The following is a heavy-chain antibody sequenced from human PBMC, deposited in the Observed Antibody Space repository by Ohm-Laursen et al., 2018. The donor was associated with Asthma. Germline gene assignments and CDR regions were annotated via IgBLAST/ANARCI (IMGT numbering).Heavy chain of an antibody. Sequence: SLRLSCTPSGYTFSRYSIHWLRQIPGKGLEWVASISTASSFIYYADSVRGRFTTSRDNARNSVYLQMNSLRAEDSALYYCARIGPEWELPGREYSLHHWGEGTLVTVSS. D-gene: IGHD1-26*01. J-gene: IGHJ1*01. CDR3: ARIGPEWELPGREYSLHH. V-gene: IGHV3-21*01. CDR1: GYTFSRYS. CDR2: ISTASSFI.